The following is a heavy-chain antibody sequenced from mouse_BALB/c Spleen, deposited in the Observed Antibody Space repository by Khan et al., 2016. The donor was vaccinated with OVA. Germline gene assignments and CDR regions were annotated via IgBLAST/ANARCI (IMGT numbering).Heavy chain of an antibody. D-gene: IGHD2-14*01. CDR3: ARGYDFFAY. Sequence: VQLKQSGPDLEKPGASVKMSCKASGYSFTGYYMNWVKQSHGKSLECIGRVNPNTGNTNYNQKFRGKAILIVDTSSSTAYMELRSLTSEDSAVYYCARGYDFFAYWGQGTLVTVSA. J-gene: IGHJ3*01. CDR2: VNPNTGNT. V-gene: IGHV1-26*01. CDR1: GYSFTGYY.